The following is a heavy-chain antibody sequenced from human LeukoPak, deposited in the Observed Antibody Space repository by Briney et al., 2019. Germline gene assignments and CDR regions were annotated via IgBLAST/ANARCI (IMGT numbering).Heavy chain of an antibody. CDR2: IKQDGSGI. CDR3: ARGDTSGYYYRFFDY. CDR1: GFTISNYW. D-gene: IGHD3-22*01. J-gene: IGHJ4*02. Sequence: GGSLRLSCAASGFTISNYWMSWVRQAPGKGLEWVANIKQDGSGIYYVDSVEGRFTISRDNAKNSLYLQMNSLRAEDTAVYYCARGDTSGYYYRFFDYWGQGTLVTVSS. V-gene: IGHV3-7*01.